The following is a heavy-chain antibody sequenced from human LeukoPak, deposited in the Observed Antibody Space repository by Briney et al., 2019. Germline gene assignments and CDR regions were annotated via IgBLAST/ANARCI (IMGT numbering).Heavy chain of an antibody. CDR2: IYTSGST. CDR3: ASGSSGWYWVY. D-gene: IGHD6-19*01. CDR1: GGSFSGYY. J-gene: IGHJ4*02. Sequence: SETLSLTCAVYGGSFSGYYWSWIRQPAGKGLEWIGRIYTSGSTNYNPSLKSRVTMSVDTSKNQFSLKLSSVTAADTAVYYCASGSSGWYWVYWGQGTLVTVSS. V-gene: IGHV4-59*10.